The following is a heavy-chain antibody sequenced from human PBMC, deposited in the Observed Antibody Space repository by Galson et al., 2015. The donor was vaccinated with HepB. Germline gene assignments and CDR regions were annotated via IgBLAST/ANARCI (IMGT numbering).Heavy chain of an antibody. V-gene: IGHV4-34*01. J-gene: IGHJ5*02. Sequence: SETLSLTCAVYGGSFSGYYWSWIRQPPGKGLEWIGEINHSGSTNYNPSLKSRVTISVDTSKNQFSLKLSSVTAADTAVYYCARGSTDGINWFDPWGQGTLVTVSS. CDR2: INHSGST. CDR1: GGSFSGYY. CDR3: ARGSTDGINWFDP.